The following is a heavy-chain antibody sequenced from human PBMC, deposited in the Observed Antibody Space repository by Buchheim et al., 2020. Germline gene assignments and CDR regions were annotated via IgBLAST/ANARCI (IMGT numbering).Heavy chain of an antibody. CDR1: GFTFSSYA. V-gene: IGHV3-23*01. D-gene: IGHD1-26*01. CDR2: ISGSGGST. J-gene: IGHJ4*02. CDR3: AKRGKGFIVGAAGFDY. Sequence: EVKLLESGGGLVQPGGSLRLSCAASGFTFSSYAMSWVRQAPGKGLEWVSAISGSGGSTYYAGSVKGRFTISRDNSKNTLYLQMNSLRAEDTAVYYCAKRGKGFIVGAAGFDYWGQGTL.